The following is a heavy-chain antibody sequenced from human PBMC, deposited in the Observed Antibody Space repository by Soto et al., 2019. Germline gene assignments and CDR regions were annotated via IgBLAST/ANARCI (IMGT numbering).Heavy chain of an antibody. J-gene: IGHJ6*02. V-gene: IGHV3-33*01. D-gene: IGHD3-22*01. CDR1: GFTFSSYG. CDR3: AREKITMIVAPDYYGMDV. Sequence: SGGSLRLSCAASGFTFSSYGMHWVRQAPGKGLEWVAVIWYDGSNKYYADSVKGRFTISRDNSKNTLYLQMNSLRAEDTAVYYCAREKITMIVAPDYYGMDVWGQGTTVTSP. CDR2: IWYDGSNK.